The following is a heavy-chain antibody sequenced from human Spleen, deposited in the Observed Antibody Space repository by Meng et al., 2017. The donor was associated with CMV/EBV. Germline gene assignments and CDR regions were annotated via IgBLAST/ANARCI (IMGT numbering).Heavy chain of an antibody. CDR2: ISGSGGST. V-gene: IGHV3-23*01. D-gene: IGHD2-2*01. Sequence: SGFTFNTYALSWVRQAPGKGLEWVSTISGSGGSTYYADSVKGRFTISRDNAKNSLYLQMNSLRAEDTAVYYCAREIPAAKLNWFDPWGQGTLVTVSS. CDR3: AREIPAAKLNWFDP. CDR1: GFTFNTYA. J-gene: IGHJ5*02.